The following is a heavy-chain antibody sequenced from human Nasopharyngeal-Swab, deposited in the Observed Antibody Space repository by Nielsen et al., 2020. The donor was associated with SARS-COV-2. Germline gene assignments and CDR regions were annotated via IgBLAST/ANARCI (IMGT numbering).Heavy chain of an antibody. CDR1: GFTVSSNY. Sequence: GGSLRLSCAASGFTVSSNYMSWVRQAPGKALEGVSVIYSGCNTYYADSLKGLFPISRGNSKNTLYLQMNSLRAEDTAVYYFARGGGDDLVLGSYNYYFDYWGQGTLVTVSS. V-gene: IGHV3-53*01. CDR2: IYSGCNT. D-gene: IGHD3-16*01. CDR3: ARGGGDDLVLGSYNYYFDY. J-gene: IGHJ4*02.